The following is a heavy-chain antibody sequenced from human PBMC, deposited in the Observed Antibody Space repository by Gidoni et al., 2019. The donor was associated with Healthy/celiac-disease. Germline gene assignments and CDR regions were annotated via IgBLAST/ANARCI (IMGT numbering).Heavy chain of an antibody. CDR1: GGSISSGSYY. CDR2: IYTSGST. V-gene: IGHV4-61*02. D-gene: IGHD1-20*01. Sequence: QMQLQESGPGLVTPSQTLSLTCTVSGGSISSGSYYWSWIRQPAGKGLEWIGRIYTSGSTNYNPSLKSRVTISVDTSKNQFSLKLSSVTAADTAVYYCARGYNWNGEWGQGTLVTVSS. CDR3: ARGYNWNGE. J-gene: IGHJ4*02.